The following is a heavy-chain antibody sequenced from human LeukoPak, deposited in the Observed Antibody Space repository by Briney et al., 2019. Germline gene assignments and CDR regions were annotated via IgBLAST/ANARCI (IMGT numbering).Heavy chain of an antibody. CDR1: IDSFTNYY. V-gene: IGHV4-34*01. CDR2: VNDSGST. D-gene: IGHD4-17*01. J-gene: IGHJ5*02. CDR3: ASTRIEGGDYVMS. Sequence: SETLSLTCAVYIDSFTNYYWNWIRQTPGKGLEWIGEVNDSGSTNYNPSLKSRVTISVDKSKNQFSLKLSSVTAADTAVYYCASTRIEGGDYVMSWGQGTLVTVSS.